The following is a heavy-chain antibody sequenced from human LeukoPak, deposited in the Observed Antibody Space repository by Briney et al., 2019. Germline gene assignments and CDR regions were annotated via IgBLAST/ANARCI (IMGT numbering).Heavy chain of an antibody. Sequence: ASVKLSCKASGGTFSSYAISWVRQAPGQGLEWMGRIIPILGIANYAQKFQGRVTITADKSTSTAYMELSSLRSEDTAVYYCARDYIRSSGYGYWGQGTLVTVSS. D-gene: IGHD1-26*01. J-gene: IGHJ4*02. V-gene: IGHV1-69*04. CDR3: ARDYIRSSGYGY. CDR1: GGTFSSYA. CDR2: IIPILGIA.